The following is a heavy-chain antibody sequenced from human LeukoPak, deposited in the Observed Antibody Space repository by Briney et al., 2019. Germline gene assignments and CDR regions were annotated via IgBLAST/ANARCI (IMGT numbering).Heavy chain of an antibody. Sequence: GGSLRLSCAASGFTFNSYAMSWVRQAPGKGLEWVSGFSGSGGNTYYADSVKGRFTISRDNSRNTLYLQMNSLTAEDTALYYCAKSRGYSNTSPFDYWGQGTLVAVSS. J-gene: IGHJ4*02. CDR2: FSGSGGNT. CDR1: GFTFNSYA. D-gene: IGHD5-12*01. CDR3: AKSRGYSNTSPFDY. V-gene: IGHV3-23*01.